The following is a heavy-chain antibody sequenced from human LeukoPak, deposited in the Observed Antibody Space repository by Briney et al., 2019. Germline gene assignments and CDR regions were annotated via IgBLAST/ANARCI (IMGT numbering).Heavy chain of an antibody. V-gene: IGHV4-34*01. CDR3: ARGHSTTVLYGMDV. CDR1: GGSFSGYY. D-gene: IGHD1-14*01. CDR2: INHSGST. Sequence: PSETPSLTCAVYGGSFSGYYWSWIRQPPGKGREWIGEINHSGSTNYNPSLKSRVTISVDTSKNQFSLKLSSVTAADTAVYYCARGHSTTVLYGMDVWGQGTTVTVSS. J-gene: IGHJ6*02.